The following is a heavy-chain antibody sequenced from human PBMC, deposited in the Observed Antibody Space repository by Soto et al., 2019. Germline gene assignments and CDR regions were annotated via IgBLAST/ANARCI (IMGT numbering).Heavy chain of an antibody. CDR2: IYYSGST. J-gene: IGHJ6*02. Sequence: SETLSLTCTVSGGSISSGGYYWSWIRQHPGKGLEWIGYIYYSGSTYYNPSLKSRVTISVDTSKNQFSLKLSSVTAADTAVYYCASRNSGSYPFYYYGMDVWGQGTTVTVSS. CDR3: ASRNSGSYPFYYYGMDV. CDR1: GGSISSGGYY. V-gene: IGHV4-31*03. D-gene: IGHD1-26*01.